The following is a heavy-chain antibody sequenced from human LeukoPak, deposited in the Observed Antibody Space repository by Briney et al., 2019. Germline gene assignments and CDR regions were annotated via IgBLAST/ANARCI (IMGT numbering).Heavy chain of an antibody. CDR2: IKQDGSEK. Sequence: GGSLRLSCAASGFTFSSYWMSWVRQAPGKGLEWVANIKQDGSEKYYGDSVKGRFTISRDNAKNSLYLQMNSLRAEDTAVYYCARADYGYYYYGMDVWGQGTTVTVSS. D-gene: IGHD4-17*01. CDR3: ARADYGYYYYGMDV. CDR1: GFTFSSYW. J-gene: IGHJ6*02. V-gene: IGHV3-7*04.